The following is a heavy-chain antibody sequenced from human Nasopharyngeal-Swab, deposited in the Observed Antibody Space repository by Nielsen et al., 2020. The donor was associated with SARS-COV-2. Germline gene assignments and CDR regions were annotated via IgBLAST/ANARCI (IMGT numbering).Heavy chain of an antibody. CDR3: ARGAPYTMVRGVITFQYYYYYMDV. D-gene: IGHD3-10*01. Sequence: WVRQAPGQGLEWMGGIIPIFGTANYAQKFQGRVTITADESTSTAYMELSSLRSEDTAVYYCARGAPYTMVRGVITFQYYYYYMDVWGKGTTVTRLL. V-gene: IGHV1-69*01. CDR2: IIPIFGTA. J-gene: IGHJ6*03.